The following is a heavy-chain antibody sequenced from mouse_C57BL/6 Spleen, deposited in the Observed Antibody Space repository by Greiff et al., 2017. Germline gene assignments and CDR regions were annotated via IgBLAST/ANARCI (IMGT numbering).Heavy chain of an antibody. CDR3: AMRDSSGYWFAY. CDR2: FHPYNDDT. Sequence: QVQLQQSGAELVKPGASVKMSCKASGYTFTTYPIEWMKQNHGKSLEWIGNFHPYNDDTKHNEKFKGKATLTVEKSSSTVYLELSRLTSDDSAVYYCAMRDSSGYWFAYWGQGTLVTVSA. CDR1: GYTFTTYP. D-gene: IGHD3-2*02. V-gene: IGHV1-47*01. J-gene: IGHJ3*01.